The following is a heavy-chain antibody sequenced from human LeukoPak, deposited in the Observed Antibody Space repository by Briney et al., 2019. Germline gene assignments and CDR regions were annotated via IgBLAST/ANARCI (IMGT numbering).Heavy chain of an antibody. CDR2: ISSSSSYI. Sequence: GGSLRLSCAASGFTFSSYSMNWVRQAPGKGLEWVSSISSSSSYIYYADSVKGRFTISRDNAKNSLYLQMNSPRAEDTAVYYCARDSEAYSGSYLPDYWGQGTLVTVSS. V-gene: IGHV3-21*01. J-gene: IGHJ4*02. CDR3: ARDSEAYSGSYLPDY. D-gene: IGHD1-26*01. CDR1: GFTFSSYS.